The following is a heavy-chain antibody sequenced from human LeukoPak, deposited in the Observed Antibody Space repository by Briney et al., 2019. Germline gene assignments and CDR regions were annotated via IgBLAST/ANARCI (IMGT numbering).Heavy chain of an antibody. CDR2: VIPIFGTA. J-gene: IGHJ6*03. CDR3: ARDKAPFPYYYDRSGLGHHRYYYYYYMDV. V-gene: IGHV1-69*13. D-gene: IGHD3-22*01. CDR1: GGTFSIYA. Sequence: AASVKVSCKASGGTFSIYAISWVRQVPGQGLGWMGGVIPIFGTANYAQKFQGRVTITADESTSTAYMELSSLRSEDTAVYYCARDKAPFPYYYDRSGLGHHRYYYYYYMDVWGKGTTVTVSS.